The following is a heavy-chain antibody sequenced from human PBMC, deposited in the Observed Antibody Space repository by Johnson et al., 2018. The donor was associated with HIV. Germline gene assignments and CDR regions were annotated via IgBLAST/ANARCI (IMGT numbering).Heavy chain of an antibody. CDR3: ARERGRIAADAFDI. Sequence: VQLVESGGGLMQPGGSLRLSCAASALSVSTNYISWVRQAPGKGLEWISVIYIGGNTYYADSVRGRFTIPRDSSKNTVYLQMNSLRAEDTAVYFCARERGRIAADAFDIWGQGTMVTVSS. CDR1: ALSVSTNY. J-gene: IGHJ3*02. V-gene: IGHV3-53*01. D-gene: IGHD6-13*01. CDR2: IYIGGNT.